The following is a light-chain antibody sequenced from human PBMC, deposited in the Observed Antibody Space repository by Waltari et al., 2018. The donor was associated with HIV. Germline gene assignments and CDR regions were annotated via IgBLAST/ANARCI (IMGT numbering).Light chain of an antibody. CDR2: DAS. Sequence: ENVVTQSPATLSLSPGATAALSCRASQSVRRYLAWYQQKHGQAPRLLIYDASNRATGIPARFSGSGSGTDFTLTISSLEPEDSAVYYCQRGYNWPTFGQGTRLEIK. CDR3: QRGYNWPT. CDR1: QSVRRY. V-gene: IGKV3-11*01. J-gene: IGKJ5*01.